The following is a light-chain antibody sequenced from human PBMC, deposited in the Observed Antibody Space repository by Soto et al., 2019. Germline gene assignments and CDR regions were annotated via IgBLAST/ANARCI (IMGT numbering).Light chain of an antibody. CDR3: QQRSNWPPRAL. CDR1: QSVSSY. CDR2: DAS. V-gene: IGKV3-11*01. J-gene: IGKJ4*02. Sequence: EIVLTQSPATLSLSPGERATLSCRASQSVSSYLAWYQQKPGQAPRLLIYDASNRATGIPARFSGSGSGTDFTLTISSLEPEDLAVYYCQQRSNWPPRALFGGGTKVELK.